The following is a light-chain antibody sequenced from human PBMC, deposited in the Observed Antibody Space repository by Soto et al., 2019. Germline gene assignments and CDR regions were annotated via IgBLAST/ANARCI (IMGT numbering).Light chain of an antibody. Sequence: EIVMTQSPATLSVSPGERATLSCRASQSVSSNLAWYQQKPGQAPRLLIYGTSTRAPGIPARFSGSGSGTEFSLTISSLQSEDFAVYYCQQYNNWPPVTFGQGTKVEIK. CDR2: GTS. J-gene: IGKJ1*01. CDR1: QSVSSN. V-gene: IGKV3-15*01. CDR3: QQYNNWPPVT.